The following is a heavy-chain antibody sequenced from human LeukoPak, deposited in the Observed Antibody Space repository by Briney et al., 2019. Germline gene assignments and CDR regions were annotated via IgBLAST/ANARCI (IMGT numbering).Heavy chain of an antibody. CDR3: ARDLVGGDY. CDR1: GFTFSSYW. Sequence: RAGGSLRLSCAASGFTFSSYWMSWVRQAPGKGLEWMANIKQDGNKKYYVDSVKGRFTISRDNAKNSLYLQMKSLRAEDTAVYYCARDLVGGDYWGQGTLVTVSS. J-gene: IGHJ4*02. CDR2: IKQDGNKK. V-gene: IGHV3-7*01. D-gene: IGHD3-16*01.